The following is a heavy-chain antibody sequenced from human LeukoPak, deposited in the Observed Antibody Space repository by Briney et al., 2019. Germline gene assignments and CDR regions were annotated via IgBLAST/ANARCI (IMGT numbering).Heavy chain of an antibody. J-gene: IGHJ4*02. Sequence: PGGSLRLSCAASGFTFSSYSMAXVRQAPGKGXEXXXXXXGSSGATFYXDSVKGRFTXSXXNSKNTLYLEMSSLRAEDTAVYYCAKEGDRGFVVADYFDYWGQGTLVTVSS. CDR3: AKEGDRGFVVADYFDY. CDR1: GFTFSSYS. CDR2: XXGSSGAT. D-gene: IGHD2-15*01. V-gene: IGHV3-23*01.